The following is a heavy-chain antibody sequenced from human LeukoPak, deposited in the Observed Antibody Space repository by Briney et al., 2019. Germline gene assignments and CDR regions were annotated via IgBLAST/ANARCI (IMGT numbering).Heavy chain of an antibody. J-gene: IGHJ5*02. Sequence: SETLSLTCTVSGGSISSYYWSWIRQPPGKGLEWIGYIYYSGSTNYNPSLKSRVTISVDTSKNQFSLKLSSVTAADTAVYYCARQFSTGDTNWFDPWGQGTLVTVSS. CDR3: ARQFSTGDTNWFDP. D-gene: IGHD1-1*01. CDR1: GGSISSYY. CDR2: IYYSGST. V-gene: IGHV4-59*01.